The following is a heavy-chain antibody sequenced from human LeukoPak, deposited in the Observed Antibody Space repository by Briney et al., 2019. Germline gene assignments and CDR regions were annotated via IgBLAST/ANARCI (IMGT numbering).Heavy chain of an antibody. CDR3: AIPPERYYGSGSYYNGAAFDI. V-gene: IGHV1-69*05. J-gene: IGHJ3*02. CDR2: IIPIFGTA. Sequence: SVKVSCKASGGTFSSYAISWVRQAPGQGLEWMGGIIPIFGTANYAQKFQGRVTITTDESTSTAYMELSSLRSEDTAVYYCAIPPERYYGSGSYYNGAAFDIWGQGAMVTVSS. CDR1: GGTFSSYA. D-gene: IGHD3-10*01.